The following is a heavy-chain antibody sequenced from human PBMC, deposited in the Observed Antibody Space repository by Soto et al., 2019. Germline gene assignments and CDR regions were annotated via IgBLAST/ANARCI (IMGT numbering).Heavy chain of an antibody. J-gene: IGHJ6*02. D-gene: IGHD2-15*01. CDR3: ARHEAWYCSGGSCYYYGMDA. CDR1: GYSFTSYW. Sequence: GESLKISCKGSGYSFTSYWIGWVRQMPGKGLEWMGIIYPGDSDTRYSPSFQGQVTISADKSISTAYLQWSSLKASDTAMYYCARHEAWYCSGGSCYYYGMDAWGQGTTVTAS. V-gene: IGHV5-51*01. CDR2: IYPGDSDT.